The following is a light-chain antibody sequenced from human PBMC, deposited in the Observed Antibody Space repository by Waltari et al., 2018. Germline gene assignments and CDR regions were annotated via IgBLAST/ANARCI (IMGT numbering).Light chain of an antibody. J-gene: IGKJ4*01. CDR2: DAS. CDR3: QQRANWPLT. Sequence: EIVLTQSPTTPSLSLGERATLSCRASQNVGNYLAWYQKKPDQAPRLLSSDASHRAAGIPDRFSGSGSGTDFTLTISSLQPEDFGVYYCQQRANWPLTFGGGTKVEIK. V-gene: IGKV3-11*01. CDR1: QNVGNY.